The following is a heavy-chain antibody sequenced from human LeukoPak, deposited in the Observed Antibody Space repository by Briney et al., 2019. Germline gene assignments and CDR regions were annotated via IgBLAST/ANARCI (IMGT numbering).Heavy chain of an antibody. V-gene: IGHV4-39*01. J-gene: IGHJ5*02. CDR3: ARHEIGIQLPPYNWFDP. CDR2: IYYSGST. Sequence: SETLSLTCTVSGVSISSSTYYWGWIRQPPGKGLEWIGSIYYSGSTYYNPSLKSRVTISVDTSKNQFSLKLSSVTAADTAVYYCARHEIGIQLPPYNWFDPWGQGTLVTVSS. CDR1: GVSISSSTYY. D-gene: IGHD5-18*01.